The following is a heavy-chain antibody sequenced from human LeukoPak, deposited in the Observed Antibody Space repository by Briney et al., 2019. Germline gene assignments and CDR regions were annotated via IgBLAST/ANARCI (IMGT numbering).Heavy chain of an antibody. CDR2: INSGGTR. CDR3: ARISR. CDR1: GFTVSTTY. Sequence: GGSLRLSCAASGFTVSTTYIMWVRQAAGKGLQWVSVINSGGTRNYADSVKGRFTISRDNSKNMVYLQMNDLRVEDTAMYYCARISRWGQGTLVTVSS. J-gene: IGHJ4*02. V-gene: IGHV3-53*01.